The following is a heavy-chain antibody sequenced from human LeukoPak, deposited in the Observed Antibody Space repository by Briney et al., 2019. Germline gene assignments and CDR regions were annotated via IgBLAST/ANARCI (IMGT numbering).Heavy chain of an antibody. CDR2: IYPGEYDI. CDR3: ARPDHPEGWFDP. V-gene: IGHV5-51*01. CDR1: GYSFTSYW. Sequence: GESLKISCKGSGYSFTSYWIGWVRPMPGKGLEWMGIIYPGEYDIRYSPSFQGQVTISADKSISTAYLQWSSLKASDTTMYYCARPDHPEGWFDPWGQGTLVTVSS. J-gene: IGHJ5*02. D-gene: IGHD1-14*01.